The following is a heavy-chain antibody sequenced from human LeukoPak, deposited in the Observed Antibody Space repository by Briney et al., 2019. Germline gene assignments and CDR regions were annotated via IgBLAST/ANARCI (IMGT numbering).Heavy chain of an antibody. D-gene: IGHD1-26*01. CDR2: IKQDGSEK. CDR3: ASRPPGGGSYSIRRLYYFDY. Sequence: GGSLRLSCAASGFTFSSYWMSWVRQAPGKGLEWVANIKQDGSEKYYVDSVKGRFTISRDNAKNSLYLQMNSLRAEDTAVYYCASRPPGGGSYSIRRLYYFDYWGQGTLVTVSS. V-gene: IGHV3-7*03. CDR1: GFTFSSYW. J-gene: IGHJ4*02.